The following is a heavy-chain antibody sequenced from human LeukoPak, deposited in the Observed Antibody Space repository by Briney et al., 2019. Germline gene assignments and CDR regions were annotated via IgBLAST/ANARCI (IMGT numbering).Heavy chain of an antibody. CDR2: ISGSGGST. CDR1: GFTFSSYA. J-gene: IGHJ4*02. V-gene: IGHV3-23*01. Sequence: GGSLRLSCAASGFTFSSYAMSWVRQAPGKGLEWVSAISGSGGSTYYADSVKGRFTISRDNSRNMLHLQMSSLRAEDTAVYYCAKGAYYDILTGYIPEYYFDYWGQGTLVTVSS. D-gene: IGHD3-9*01. CDR3: AKGAYYDILTGYIPEYYFDY.